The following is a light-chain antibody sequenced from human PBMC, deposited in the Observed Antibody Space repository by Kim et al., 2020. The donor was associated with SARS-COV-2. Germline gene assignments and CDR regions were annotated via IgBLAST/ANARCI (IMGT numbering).Light chain of an antibody. V-gene: IGLV1-40*01. CDR3: QSYDSSLNAYV. Sequence: QSVLTQPPSVSGAPGQRVTISCTGSRSNIGSPYDVHWYQHLPGTAPQLLIYANTNRPSGVPDRFSGSKSGTSASLAITGLQAEDEADYYCQSYDSSLNAYVFGTGTKVT. CDR2: ANT. J-gene: IGLJ1*01. CDR1: RSNIGSPYD.